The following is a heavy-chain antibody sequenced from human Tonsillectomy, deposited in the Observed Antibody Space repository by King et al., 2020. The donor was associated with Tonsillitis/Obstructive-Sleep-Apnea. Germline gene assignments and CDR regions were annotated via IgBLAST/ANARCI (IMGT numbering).Heavy chain of an antibody. CDR3: AKAGGYCRSATCYPNWFDP. CDR2: IGGGSSNT. J-gene: IGHJ5*02. D-gene: IGHD2-2*01. V-gene: IGHV3-23*04. Sequence: VQLVESGGGLLKPGESLRLSCAASGFAFSSAWMSWVRQAPGKGLEWVSAIGGGSSNTYYADSVKGRFTVSRDNSKNTLYLQMNSLRAEDTAVYYCAKAGGYCRSATCYPNWFDPWGQGTLVIVSS. CDR1: GFAFSSAW.